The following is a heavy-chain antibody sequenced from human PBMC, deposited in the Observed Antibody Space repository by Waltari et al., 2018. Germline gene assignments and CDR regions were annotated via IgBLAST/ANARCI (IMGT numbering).Heavy chain of an antibody. CDR2: IIPILGIA. D-gene: IGHD2-2*01. CDR1: GGTFSSYA. V-gene: IGHV1-69*10. Sequence: QVQLVQSGAEVKKPGSSVKVSCKASGGTFSSYAISWVRQAPGQGLEWMGGIIPILGIANYAQKFQGRVTITADKSTSTAYMELSSLRSEDTAVYYCARSPTASIVVVPAAMDDFWSGFDYWGQGTLVTVSS. J-gene: IGHJ4*02. CDR3: ARSPTASIVVVPAAMDDFWSGFDY.